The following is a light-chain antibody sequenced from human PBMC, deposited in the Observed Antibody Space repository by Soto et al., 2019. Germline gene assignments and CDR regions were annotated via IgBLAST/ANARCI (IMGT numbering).Light chain of an antibody. Sequence: QLVLTQSPSASASPGASVKLTCTLSSGHSDYAIAWHQQQPEKGPRYLMKVTSDGSHTKGDGIPDRFSGSSSGADRYLTISSLRSDDEADYYRQAWGTGGVFGGGTKVTVL. CDR1: SGHSDYA. V-gene: IGLV4-69*01. CDR3: QAWGTGGV. J-gene: IGLJ3*02. CDR2: VTSDGSH.